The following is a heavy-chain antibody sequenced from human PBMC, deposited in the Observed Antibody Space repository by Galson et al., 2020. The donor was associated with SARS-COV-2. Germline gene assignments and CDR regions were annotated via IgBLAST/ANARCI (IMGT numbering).Heavy chain of an antibody. CDR3: ARQGVNMIVLVTVPGWFFDL. D-gene: IGHD3-22*01. CDR1: GYSISTTNY. Sequence: SETLSLTCAVSGYSISTTNYWGWVRQPPGKGLEWIGSIYPSGSTYYNPSLKSRVTISLDTSRNQFSLTLHSVTAADTALYYCARQGVNMIVLVTVPGWFFDLGGRGTLVFVSS. V-gene: IGHV4-38-2*01. J-gene: IGHJ2*01. CDR2: IYPSGST.